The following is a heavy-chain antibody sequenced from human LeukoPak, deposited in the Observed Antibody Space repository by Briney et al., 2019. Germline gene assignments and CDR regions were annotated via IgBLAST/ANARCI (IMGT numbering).Heavy chain of an antibody. J-gene: IGHJ5*02. V-gene: IGHV4-34*01. CDR3: ACSYYYDSSGYKYNWFDP. CDR1: GGSFSGYY. CDR2: INHSGST. Sequence: PSETLSLTCAAYGGSFSGYYWSWIRQPPGKGLEWIGEINHSGSTNYNPSLKSRVTISVDTSKNQFSLKLSSVTAADTAVYYCACSYYYDSSGYKYNWFDPWGQGTLVTVSP. D-gene: IGHD3-22*01.